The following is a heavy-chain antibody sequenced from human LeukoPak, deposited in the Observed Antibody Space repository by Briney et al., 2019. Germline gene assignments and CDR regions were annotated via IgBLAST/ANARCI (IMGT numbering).Heavy chain of an antibody. CDR2: ISSSSSTI. D-gene: IGHD2-2*01. CDR1: GFTFSSYS. J-gene: IGHJ5*02. V-gene: IGHV3-48*04. CDR3: ARDRGGYCSSTSCCPNWFDP. Sequence: GGSLRLSCAASGFTFSSYSMNWVRQAPGKGLEWVSYISSSSSTIYYADSVKGRFTISRDNAKNSLYLQMNSLRAEDTAVYYCARDRGGYCSSTSCCPNWFDPWGQRTLVTVSS.